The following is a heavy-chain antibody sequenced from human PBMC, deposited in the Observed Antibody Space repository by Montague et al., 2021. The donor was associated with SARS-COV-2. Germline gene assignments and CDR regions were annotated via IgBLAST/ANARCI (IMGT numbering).Heavy chain of an antibody. D-gene: IGHD5-18*01. V-gene: IGHV4-4*08. J-gene: IGHJ4*03. Sequence: SETLSPTCSLSGASVSTFYWNWIRQPPGKGLEWVGYADSTGSTSYNPSLNSRVTISLDTSSNQFSLRLGSVTAADTAIYYCAGTRGYGYIYHPLDFWGQGTLVTVSS. CDR2: ADSTGST. CDR3: AGTRGYGYIYHPLDF. CDR1: GASVSTFY.